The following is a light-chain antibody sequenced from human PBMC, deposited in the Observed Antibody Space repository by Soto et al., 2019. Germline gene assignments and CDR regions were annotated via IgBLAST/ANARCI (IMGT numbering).Light chain of an antibody. CDR2: STS. CDR1: AGAVTTDYY. J-gene: IGLJ3*02. V-gene: IGLV7-43*01. CDR3: LFYYGGAKVGV. Sequence: QTVVTQEPSLTVSPGGTVTLTCASSAGAVTTDYYPSWFQQRPGQAPRTLIYSTSYKHSWTPARFSGSLLGGKAALTLSGVQPEDEAEYYCLFYYGGAKVGVFGGGTKLTVL.